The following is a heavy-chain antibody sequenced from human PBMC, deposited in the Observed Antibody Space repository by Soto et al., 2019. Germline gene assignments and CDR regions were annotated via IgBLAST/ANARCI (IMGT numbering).Heavy chain of an antibody. J-gene: IGHJ6*02. Sequence: SVKVSCKVSGGTFSSYAISWVRQAPGQGLEWMGGIIPIFGTANYAQKFQGRVTITADESTSTAYMELSSLRSEDTAAYYCARSGKIFGVVPGALYGMDVRGQGTTVTVSS. CDR2: IIPIFGTA. V-gene: IGHV1-69*13. CDR1: GGTFSSYA. CDR3: ARSGKIFGVVPGALYGMDV. D-gene: IGHD3-3*01.